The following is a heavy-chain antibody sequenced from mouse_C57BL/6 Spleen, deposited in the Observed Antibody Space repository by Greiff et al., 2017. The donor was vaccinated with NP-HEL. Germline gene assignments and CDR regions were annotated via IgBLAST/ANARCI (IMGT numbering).Heavy chain of an antibody. CDR2: ISSGGDYI. V-gene: IGHV5-9-1*02. D-gene: IGHD2-4*01. CDR1: GFTFSSYA. CDR3: TSIYYDYDKFAY. Sequence: EVQLVESGEGLVKPGGSLKLSCAASGFTFSSYAMSWVRQTPEKRLEWVAYISSGGDYIYYADTVKGRFTISRDNARNTLYLQMSSLKSEDTAMYYCTSIYYDYDKFAYWGQGTLVTVSA. J-gene: IGHJ3*01.